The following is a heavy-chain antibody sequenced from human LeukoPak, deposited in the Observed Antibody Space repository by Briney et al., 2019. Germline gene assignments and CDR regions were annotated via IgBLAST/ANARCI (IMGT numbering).Heavy chain of an antibody. J-gene: IGHJ4*02. CDR3: SSGWLI. D-gene: IGHD6-19*01. CDR1: GITVSDNY. CDR2: IKNKTDGGTT. Sequence: PGGSLRLSCAASGITVSDNYMSWVRLAPGKGLEWVGRIKNKTDGGTTYYATPVKGRFTISRDDSKNTLYLQMNSLKTEDTAMYYCSSGWLIRGQGTLVTVSS. V-gene: IGHV3-15*01.